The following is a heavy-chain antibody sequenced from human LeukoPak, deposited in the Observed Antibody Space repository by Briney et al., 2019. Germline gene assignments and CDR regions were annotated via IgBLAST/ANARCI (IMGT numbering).Heavy chain of an antibody. J-gene: IGHJ6*03. CDR2: INPNSGGT. CDR3: ARDVRCDYYYDSSGQDCYYYYMDV. V-gene: IGHV1-2*02. D-gene: IGHD3-22*01. CDR1: GYTFTGYY. Sequence: ASVKVSCKASGYTFTGYYMHWVRQAPGQGLEWMGWINPNSGGTNYAQKFQGRVTMTRDTSISTAYMELSRLRSDDTAVYYCARDVRCDYYYDSSGQDCYYYYMDVWGKGTTVTVSS.